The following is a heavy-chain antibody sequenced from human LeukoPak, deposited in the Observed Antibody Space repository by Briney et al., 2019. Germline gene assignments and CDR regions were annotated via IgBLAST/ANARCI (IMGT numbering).Heavy chain of an antibody. D-gene: IGHD3-9*01. J-gene: IGHJ4*02. V-gene: IGHV3-7*01. CDR3: ARDLRYFDWLFDY. Sequence: GGSLRLSCAASGFTFSSYWMSWVRQAPGKGLEWVANIKQDGSEKYYVDSVKGRFTISRDNAKNSLYLQINSLRAEDTAVYYCARDLRYFDWLFDYWGQGTLVTVSS. CDR2: IKQDGSEK. CDR1: GFTFSSYW.